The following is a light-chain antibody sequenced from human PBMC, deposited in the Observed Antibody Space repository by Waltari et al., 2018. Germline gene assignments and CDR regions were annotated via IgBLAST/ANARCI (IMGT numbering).Light chain of an antibody. J-gene: IGKJ1*01. CDR2: HVS. Sequence: GVMTPSPPSLPVTLGQRASSSCRSLQSLVHGDGNIYLRWSHQRPGKPPRRLIYHVSYRAPWVPARFRGRGSDPDFTLRISRVEADDVAIYYCLQGVHWPRTFGQGTRVEIK. CDR1: QSLVHGDGNIY. V-gene: IGKV2-30*02. CDR3: LQGVHWPRT.